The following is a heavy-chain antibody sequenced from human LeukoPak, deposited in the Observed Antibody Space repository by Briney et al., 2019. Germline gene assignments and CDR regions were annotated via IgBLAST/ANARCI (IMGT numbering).Heavy chain of an antibody. CDR1: GYSFATYW. V-gene: IGHV5-51*01. CDR3: TRHVRVGATLSWFDP. Sequence: KISCKGSGYSFATYWIGWVRQMPGKGLEWTGIIYPGDSDTRYSPSFQGQVTISADKSINTAYLQWSSLKASDTAMYYCTRHVRVGATLSWFDPWGQGTLVTVSS. D-gene: IGHD1-26*01. J-gene: IGHJ5*02. CDR2: IYPGDSDT.